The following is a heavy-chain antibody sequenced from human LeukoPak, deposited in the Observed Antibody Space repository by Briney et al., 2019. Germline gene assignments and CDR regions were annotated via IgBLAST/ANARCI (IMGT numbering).Heavy chain of an antibody. D-gene: IGHD5-24*01. V-gene: IGHV1-18*01. CDR1: GYTFTSHG. CDR3: ARDRRDGYRDY. CDR2: ISAYNGNT. Sequence: ASVKASCKASGYTFTSHGISWVRQAPGQGLEWMGWISAYNGNTNYAQKLQGRVTMTTDTSTSTAYMELRSLRSDDTAVCYCARDRRDGYRDYWGQGTLVTVSS. J-gene: IGHJ4*02.